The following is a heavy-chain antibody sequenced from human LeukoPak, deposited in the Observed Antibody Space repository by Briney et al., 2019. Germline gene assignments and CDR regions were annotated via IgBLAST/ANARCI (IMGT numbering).Heavy chain of an antibody. J-gene: IGHJ4*02. CDR1: GFTFSSYA. Sequence: QPGGSLRLSCAASGFTFSSYAMHWVRQAPGKGLEWVAVISYDGSNKYYADSVKGRFTISRDNSKNTLYLQMNSLRAEDTAVYYCRGSSWWDNYFDYWGQGTLVTVSS. D-gene: IGHD6-13*01. CDR3: RGSSWWDNYFDY. CDR2: ISYDGSNK. V-gene: IGHV3-30-3*01.